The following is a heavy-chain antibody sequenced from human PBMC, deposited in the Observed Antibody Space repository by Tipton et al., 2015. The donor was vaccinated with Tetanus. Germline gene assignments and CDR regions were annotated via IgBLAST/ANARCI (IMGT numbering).Heavy chain of an antibody. J-gene: IGHJ5*02. Sequence: LRLSCTVSGGSITSGTYYWGWIRQPPGKGLEWIGNIYYSGSPYYNSPLKSRVTISLDTSKNQFSLKMTSVTAADTAVYYCARQADNWFDPWGQGTLVAVSS. CDR3: ARQADNWFDP. CDR1: GGSITSGTYY. CDR2: IYYSGSP. V-gene: IGHV4-39*01.